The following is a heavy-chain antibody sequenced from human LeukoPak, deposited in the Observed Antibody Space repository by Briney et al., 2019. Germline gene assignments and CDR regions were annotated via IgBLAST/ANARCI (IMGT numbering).Heavy chain of an antibody. J-gene: IGHJ4*01. CDR1: GFTFSSYW. CDR3: ARDLAVFDYSNYGDY. Sequence: GGSLRLSCAASGFTFSSYWMSWVRQAPGKGLEWVANIKQDGSEKYYVDSVRGRFTISRDNAKNSLYLQMNSLRAEDTAVYYCARDLAVFDYSNYGDYWGHGTLVTVSS. CDR2: IKQDGSEK. D-gene: IGHD4-11*01. V-gene: IGHV3-7*01.